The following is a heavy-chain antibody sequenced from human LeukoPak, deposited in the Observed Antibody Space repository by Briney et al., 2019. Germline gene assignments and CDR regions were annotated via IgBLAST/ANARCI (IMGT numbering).Heavy chain of an antibody. CDR2: ITYHRSNK. D-gene: IGHD3-3*01. Sequence: GGSLRLSCAASGFALSFYAMAWVRPAPGEGLGWVAVITYHRSNKYYADSVKGRFTISRDKSKNTLYLQMSSLRGEDTAVYYCAKGRDSWSNKIDYWGQGTLVTVSA. CDR1: GFALSFYA. CDR3: AKGRDSWSNKIDY. J-gene: IGHJ4*02. V-gene: IGHV3-30*18.